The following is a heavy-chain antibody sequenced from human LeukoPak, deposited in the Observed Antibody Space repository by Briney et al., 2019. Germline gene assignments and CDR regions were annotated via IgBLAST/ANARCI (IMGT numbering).Heavy chain of an antibody. V-gene: IGHV3-23*01. CDR3: AKDLRYSGSPRAFDF. CDR1: GFTFSSYA. Sequence: GGSLRLSCAASGFTFSSYAMSWVRQAPGKGLEWVPTISGSGSNTFYADSVKGRFTISRDSSKNTLYLQMNSLRAEDTAVYYCAKDLRYSGSPRAFDFWGQGTMVTVSS. CDR2: ISGSGSNT. J-gene: IGHJ3*01. D-gene: IGHD1-26*01.